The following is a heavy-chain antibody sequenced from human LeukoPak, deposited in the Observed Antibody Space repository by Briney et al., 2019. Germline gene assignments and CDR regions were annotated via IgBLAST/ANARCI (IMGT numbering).Heavy chain of an antibody. J-gene: IGHJ6*02. V-gene: IGHV3-33*01. D-gene: IGHD2-2*01. CDR3: ARDQDVEHIVVVPAATRSVYYYGMDV. Sequence: PGGSLRLSCAASGFTFSSYGMHWVRQAPGKGLEWVAVIWYDGSNKYYADSVKGGFTISRDNSKKTLYLQMNSLRAEDTAVYYCARDQDVEHIVVVPAATRSVYYYGMDVWGQGTTVTVSS. CDR2: IWYDGSNK. CDR1: GFTFSSYG.